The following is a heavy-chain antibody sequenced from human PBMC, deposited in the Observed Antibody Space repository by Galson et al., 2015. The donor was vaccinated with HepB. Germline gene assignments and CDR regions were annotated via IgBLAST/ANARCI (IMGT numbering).Heavy chain of an antibody. D-gene: IGHD1-26*01. CDR2: VYYTGDT. CDR3: ASLVGASPGYY. J-gene: IGHJ4*02. Sequence: ETLSLTCAVSGGSIGSGSYYWGWIRQPPGKGLEWIGSVYYTGDTYYNPPPKSRVTVSMDTSKNQFSLKLRSVTAADTAVYYCASLVGASPGYYWGQGTLVTVSS. CDR1: GGSIGSGSYY. V-gene: IGHV4-39*01.